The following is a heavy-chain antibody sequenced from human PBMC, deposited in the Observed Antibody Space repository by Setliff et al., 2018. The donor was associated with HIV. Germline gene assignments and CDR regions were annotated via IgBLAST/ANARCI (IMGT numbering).Heavy chain of an antibody. CDR3: ARDLSPGITAPLDY. V-gene: IGHV3-66*01. CDR1: GFTVSGNY. D-gene: IGHD6-13*01. J-gene: IGHJ4*02. Sequence: GGSLRLSCAASGFTVSGNYLNWVRQAPGKGLEWVSVIYSGGNRNYADSVKGRFTISRGNAKNSLYLQMNSLRAEDTAVYYCARDLSPGITAPLDYWGQGTLVTVSS. CDR2: IYSGGNR.